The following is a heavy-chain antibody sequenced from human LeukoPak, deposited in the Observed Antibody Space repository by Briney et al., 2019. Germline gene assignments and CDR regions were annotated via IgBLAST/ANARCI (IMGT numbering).Heavy chain of an antibody. CDR1: GFTFSSYS. CDR2: ISSSSSYI. V-gene: IGHV3-21*01. CDR3: ARDFIRSGDTYYYDSSGGY. Sequence: GRSLRLSCAASGFTFSSYSMNWVRQAPGKGLEWVSSISSSSSYIYYADSVKGRFTISRDNAKNSLYLQMNSLRAEDTAVYYCARDFIRSGDTYYYDSSGGYCGQGTLVTVSS. J-gene: IGHJ4*02. D-gene: IGHD3-22*01.